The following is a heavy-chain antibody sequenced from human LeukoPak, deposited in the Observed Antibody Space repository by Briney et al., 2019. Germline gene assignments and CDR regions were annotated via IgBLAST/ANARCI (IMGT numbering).Heavy chain of an antibody. D-gene: IGHD3-10*01. V-gene: IGHV4-59*01. J-gene: IGHJ5*02. Sequence: SETLSLTCTVSGGSISSYYWSWIRHPPGKGLEWIGYMFYSGSTNYNPSLKSRVTISVDTSKNQFSLKLSSVTAADTAVYYCARTERSTMVRGVSNNWFDPWGQGTLVTVSS. CDR2: MFYSGST. CDR1: GGSISSYY. CDR3: ARTERSTMVRGVSNNWFDP.